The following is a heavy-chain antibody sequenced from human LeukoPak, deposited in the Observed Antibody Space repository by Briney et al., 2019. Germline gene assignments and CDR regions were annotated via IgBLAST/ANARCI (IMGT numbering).Heavy chain of an antibody. CDR2: TYYSGST. J-gene: IGHJ5*02. CDR3: ARAYYCDSRIDP. CDR1: GGSISSGDYY. V-gene: IGHV4-30-4*01. Sequence: SETLSLACTVSGGSISSGDYYWSWIRQPPGKGLEWFGYTYYSGSTYYNPSLKSRVTISVDTSKNQFSLKLSSVTAADTAVYYCARAYYCDSRIDPGGQGTLVTVSA. D-gene: IGHD3-22*01.